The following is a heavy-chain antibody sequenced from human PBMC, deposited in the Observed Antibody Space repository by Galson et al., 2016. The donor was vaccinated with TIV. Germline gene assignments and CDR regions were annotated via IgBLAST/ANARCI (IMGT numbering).Heavy chain of an antibody. CDR3: ARRGPRYGKFDY. CDR1: GSSFATYW. D-gene: IGHD4-17*01. CDR2: VYPDDSDT. Sequence: QSGAEVKKPGESLKISCEASGSSFATYWIAWVRQKPGKGLEWMGIVYPDDSDTTYNPSFQGQVTFSADKSINTAFLQWSSLEASDTAMYYCARRGPRYGKFDYWGQVTPVTVSS. J-gene: IGHJ4*02. V-gene: IGHV5-51*01.